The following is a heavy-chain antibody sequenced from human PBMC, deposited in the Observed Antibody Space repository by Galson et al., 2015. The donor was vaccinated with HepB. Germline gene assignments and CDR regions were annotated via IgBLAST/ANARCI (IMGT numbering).Heavy chain of an antibody. V-gene: IGHV3-9*01. CDR3: AKDVAHDYSAGGDFDY. Sequence: SLRLSCAASGFTFDDYAMHWVRQAPGKGLEWVSGISWNSGSIGSADSVKGRFTISRDNAKNSLDLHMNSLRVEDTAFYYCAKDVAHDYSAGGDFDYWGQGTLVTVSS. CDR1: GFTFDDYA. D-gene: IGHD4-11*01. CDR2: ISWNSGSI. J-gene: IGHJ4*02.